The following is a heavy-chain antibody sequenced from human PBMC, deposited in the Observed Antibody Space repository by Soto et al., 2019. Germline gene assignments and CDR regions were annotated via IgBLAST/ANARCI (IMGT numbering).Heavy chain of an antibody. J-gene: IGHJ5*02. Sequence: ASVKVSCKASGYTFTGYYMHWLRQAPVQGLEWMGWINPNSGGTKYAQKFQGRVTMTNDTSISTAYMELSRLGSDDTAVYYCARGDFDSSANYYAGWFDPWGQGTLVTVSS. D-gene: IGHD3-22*01. CDR1: GYTFTGYY. CDR3: ARGDFDSSANYYAGWFDP. V-gene: IGHV1-2*02. CDR2: INPNSGGT.